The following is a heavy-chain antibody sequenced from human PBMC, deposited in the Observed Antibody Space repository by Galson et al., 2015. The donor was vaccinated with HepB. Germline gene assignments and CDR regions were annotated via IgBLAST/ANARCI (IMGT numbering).Heavy chain of an antibody. CDR1: GGTFSSYA. D-gene: IGHD2-2*02. CDR2: IIPIFGTA. CDR3: ARGDCSSTSCYRDYYYYYTDV. V-gene: IGHV1-69*13. J-gene: IGHJ6*03. Sequence: SVKVSCKASGGTFSSYAISWVRQAPGQGLEWMGGIIPIFGTANYAQKFQGRVTITADESTSTAYMELSSLRSEDTAVYYCARGDCSSTSCYRDYYYYYTDVWGKGTTVTVSS.